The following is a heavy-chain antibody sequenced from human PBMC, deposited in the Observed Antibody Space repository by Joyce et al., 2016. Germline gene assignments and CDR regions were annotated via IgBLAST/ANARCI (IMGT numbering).Heavy chain of an antibody. CDR1: EYTFTRYA. D-gene: IGHD1-1*01. J-gene: IGHJ3*02. CDR2: ISYDGTNK. Sequence: QVHLVESGGGVVQPGRSLRLSCAASEYTFTRYAIHWIRQAASKGLGWVAMISYDGTNKYQVDAVKGRFTISRDSSKNTVFLQLNSLRPNDTGLYYCARGAGTTGDAIDIWGQGTLVSVSS. CDR3: ARGAGTTGDAIDI. V-gene: IGHV3-30*14.